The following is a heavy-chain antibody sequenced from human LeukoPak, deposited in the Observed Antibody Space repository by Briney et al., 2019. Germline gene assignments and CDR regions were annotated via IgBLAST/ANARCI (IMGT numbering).Heavy chain of an antibody. Sequence: GGPLRLSCAASGFTFSDYAMTWVRQAPGKGLEWVSRISGSVGTTHYADSVKGRFTISRDNSKNTLYLQMNSLRAEDTAVYYCAKGTLYSSSSGGDSWGQGALVTVSS. D-gene: IGHD6-6*01. CDR2: ISGSVGTT. V-gene: IGHV3-23*01. J-gene: IGHJ5*01. CDR3: AKGTLYSSSSGGDS. CDR1: GFTFSDYA.